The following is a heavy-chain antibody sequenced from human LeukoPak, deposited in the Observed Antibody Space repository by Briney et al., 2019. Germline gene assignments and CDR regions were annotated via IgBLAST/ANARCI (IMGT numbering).Heavy chain of an antibody. CDR2: TYTSGST. CDR1: GGSISSYY. J-gene: IGHJ4*02. V-gene: IGHV4-4*09. CDR3: ARHYYGSGSFDY. Sequence: PSETLSLTCTVSGGSISSYYWSWIRQPPGKGLEWIGYTYTSGSTNYNPSLKSRVTISVDTSKNQFSLKLSSVTAADTAVYYCARHYYGSGSFDYWGQGTLVTVSS. D-gene: IGHD3-10*01.